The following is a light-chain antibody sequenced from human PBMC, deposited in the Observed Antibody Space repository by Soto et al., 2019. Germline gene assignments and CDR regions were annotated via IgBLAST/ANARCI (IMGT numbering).Light chain of an antibody. CDR2: SNN. J-gene: IGLJ3*02. CDR3: ETWDDSLNGRV. V-gene: IGLV1-44*01. Sequence: QAVVTQPPSVSGTTGQKVTVSCSGSRYNIEVNAVNWYQQVPGTAPKVLIYSNNQRPSGVPDRFSGSKSGTSASLAISGLQSEDEADYYCETWDDSLNGRVFGGGTQLTVL. CDR1: RYNIEVNA.